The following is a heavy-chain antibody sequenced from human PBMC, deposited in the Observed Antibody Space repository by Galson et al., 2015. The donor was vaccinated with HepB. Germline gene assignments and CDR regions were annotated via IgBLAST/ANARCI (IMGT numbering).Heavy chain of an antibody. V-gene: IGHV3-21*01. CDR3: ARGSLIVGATEGPFDY. CDR1: GFTFSSYS. J-gene: IGHJ4*02. D-gene: IGHD1-26*01. CDR2: ISSSSSYI. Sequence: SLRLSCAASGFTFSSYSMNWVRQAPGKGLEWVSSISSSSSYIYYADSVKGRFTISRDNAKNSLYLQMNSLRAEDTAVYYCARGSLIVGATEGPFDYWGQGTPVTVSS.